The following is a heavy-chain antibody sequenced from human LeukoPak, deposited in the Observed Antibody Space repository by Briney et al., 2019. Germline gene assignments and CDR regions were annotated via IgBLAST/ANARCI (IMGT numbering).Heavy chain of an antibody. CDR1: GFTVSNTF. Sequence: PGGSLRLSCAASGFTVSNTFMSWVRQAPGKGLEWVSVIYSVGTTYYADSVKGRFTISRDNAKNSLYLQMNSLSAEDTAVYYCARSSTTEILYYYYYYMDVWGKGTTVTVSS. CDR3: ARSSTTEILYYYYYYMDV. CDR2: IYSVGTT. D-gene: IGHD4-17*01. J-gene: IGHJ6*03. V-gene: IGHV3-53*01.